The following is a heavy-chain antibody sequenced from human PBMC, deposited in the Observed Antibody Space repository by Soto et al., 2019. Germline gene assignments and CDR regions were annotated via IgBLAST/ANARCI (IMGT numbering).Heavy chain of an antibody. D-gene: IGHD2-15*01. CDR1: GGSISSSSYY. J-gene: IGHJ4*02. Sequence: PSETLSLTCTVSGGSISSSSYYWGWIRQPPGKGLEWIGSIYYSGSTYYNPSLKSRVTISVDTSKNQFSLKLSSVTAADTAVYYCARRRYCSGGSCLDYWGQGTLVTVS. CDR2: IYYSGST. CDR3: ARRRYCSGGSCLDY. V-gene: IGHV4-39*01.